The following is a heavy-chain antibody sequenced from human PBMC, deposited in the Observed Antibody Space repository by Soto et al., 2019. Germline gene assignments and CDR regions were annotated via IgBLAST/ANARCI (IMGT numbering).Heavy chain of an antibody. D-gene: IGHD6-19*01. Sequence: QVKLQESGPGLVQPAQTLSLSCTVSGGSITSGGIYRSWLRQHPRQGLEWIGYIYHSGSTTYNPSLTSRVTISVDTSKNQFSLTVTSLTVADTAVYYCARFNSRSGTEYFDYWGQGTLVTVSS. J-gene: IGHJ4*02. CDR2: IYHSGST. V-gene: IGHV4-31*03. CDR1: GGSITSGGIY. CDR3: ARFNSRSGTEYFDY.